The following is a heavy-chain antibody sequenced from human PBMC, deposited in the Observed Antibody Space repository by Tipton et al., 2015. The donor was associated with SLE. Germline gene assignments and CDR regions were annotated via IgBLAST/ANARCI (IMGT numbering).Heavy chain of an antibody. CDR3: ARDGSGWSIN. Sequence: SLRLSCAASGFSFSSSWRSWLRQAPGKGLEWVANIKPDGRERYYVDSVKGRITISRDNAKTSLYLQMDSLSVEDTAVYYCARDGSGWSINWGQGTLVTVSS. D-gene: IGHD6-19*01. CDR2: IKPDGRER. J-gene: IGHJ4*02. V-gene: IGHV3-7*01. CDR1: GFSFSSSW.